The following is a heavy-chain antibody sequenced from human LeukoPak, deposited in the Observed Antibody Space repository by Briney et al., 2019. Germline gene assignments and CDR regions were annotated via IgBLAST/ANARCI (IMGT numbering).Heavy chain of an antibody. Sequence: SVKVSCKASGGTFSSYAISWVRQAPGQGLEWMGGIIPIFGTANYAQKFQGRVTITTDESTSTAYMELSSLRSEDTAVYYCARGYCSGGSCCCFDYWGEGTLVTVSS. D-gene: IGHD2-15*01. CDR1: GGTFSSYA. CDR3: ARGYCSGGSCCCFDY. V-gene: IGHV1-69*05. CDR2: IIPIFGTA. J-gene: IGHJ4*02.